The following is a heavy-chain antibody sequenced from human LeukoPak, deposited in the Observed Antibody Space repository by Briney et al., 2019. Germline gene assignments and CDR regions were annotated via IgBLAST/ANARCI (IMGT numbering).Heavy chain of an antibody. CDR3: AREGFSGWRRYYFDY. CDR1: GFTFNSYE. V-gene: IGHV3-48*03. CDR2: ISGTGISI. J-gene: IGHJ4*02. D-gene: IGHD6-19*01. Sequence: GGSLRLSCVASGFTFNSYEMNWVRQAPGKGLEWVSFISGTGISIYYADSVKGRFTISRDNAKNSLYLQMNSLRAEDTAVYYCAREGFSGWRRYYFDYWGQGTLVTVSS.